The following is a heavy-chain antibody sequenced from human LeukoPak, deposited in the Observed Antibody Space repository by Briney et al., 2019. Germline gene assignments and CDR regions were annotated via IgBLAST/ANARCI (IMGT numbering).Heavy chain of an antibody. CDR1: GFTFSSYA. V-gene: IGHV3-23*01. Sequence: PGGSLRLSCAASGFTFSSYAMSWVRQAPGKGLEWVSVISGSGGSTYYADSVKGRFTIPRDNSKNTLYLQMNSLRAEDTAVYYCAKSSSSWYLGLVDYWGQGTLVTVSS. J-gene: IGHJ4*02. CDR3: AKSSSSWYLGLVDY. CDR2: ISGSGGST. D-gene: IGHD6-13*01.